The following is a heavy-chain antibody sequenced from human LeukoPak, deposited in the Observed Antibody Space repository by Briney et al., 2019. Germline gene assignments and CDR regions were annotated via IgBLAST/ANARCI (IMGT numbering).Heavy chain of an antibody. CDR1: GFTFSSYA. CDR3: ARGSVVAATFDY. Sequence: GGSLRLSCVVSGFTFSSYAMSWVRQAPGKGLEWVSSISSSSSCIYYADSVKGRFTISRDNAKNSLYLQMNSLRAEDTAVYYCARGSVVAATFDYWGQGTLVTVSS. J-gene: IGHJ4*02. D-gene: IGHD2-15*01. CDR2: ISSSSSCI. V-gene: IGHV3-21*01.